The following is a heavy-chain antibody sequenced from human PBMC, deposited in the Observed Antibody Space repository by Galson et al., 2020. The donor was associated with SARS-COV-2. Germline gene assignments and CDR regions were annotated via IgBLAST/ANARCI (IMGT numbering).Heavy chain of an antibody. CDR1: GDSITSSTYY. V-gene: IGHV4-39*07. D-gene: IGHD6-19*01. CDR2: IYYRATT. CDR3: ARFNYPVAAIDY. J-gene: IGHJ4*02. Sequence: SETLSITCAVSGDSITSSTYYWGWIRQPPGKGLEWIVTIYYRATTYYNPSLKSRVTISMDTSKNQFSLKLSSVTAADTAMYYCARFNYPVAAIDYWGQGTLVTVSS.